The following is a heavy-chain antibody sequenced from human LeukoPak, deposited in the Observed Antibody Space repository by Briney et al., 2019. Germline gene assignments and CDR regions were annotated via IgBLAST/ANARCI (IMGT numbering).Heavy chain of an antibody. J-gene: IGHJ4*02. D-gene: IGHD6-19*01. CDR2: IIPIFGTA. CDR3: ARVWRVGWYYFDY. CDR1: GGTFSSYA. V-gene: IGHV1-69*06. Sequence: SVKVSFKASGGTFSSYAISWVRQAPGQGLEWMGGIIPIFGTANYAQEFQGRVTITADKSTSTAYMELSSLRSEDTAVYYCARVWRVGWYYFDYWGQGTLVTVSS.